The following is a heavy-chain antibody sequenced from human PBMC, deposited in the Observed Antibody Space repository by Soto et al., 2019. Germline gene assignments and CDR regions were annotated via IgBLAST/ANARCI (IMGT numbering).Heavy chain of an antibody. CDR3: AACATISWPAFDI. J-gene: IGHJ3*02. CDR2: IVVGSGNT. V-gene: IGHV1-58*01. Sequence: GQRLEWIGWIVVGSGNTNYAQKFQERVTITRDMSTSTAYMELSSLRSEDTAVYYRAACATISWPAFDICGQGTMVTVSS. D-gene: IGHD3-3*01.